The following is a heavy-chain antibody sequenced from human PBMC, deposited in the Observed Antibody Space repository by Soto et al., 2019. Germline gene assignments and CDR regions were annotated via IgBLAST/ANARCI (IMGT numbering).Heavy chain of an antibody. CDR3: ARDTGDGTFDF. CDR2: INAGYGNT. CDR1: GYTFSSYA. V-gene: IGHV1-3*01. D-gene: IGHD7-27*01. J-gene: IGHJ4*02. Sequence: QVYLVQSGAEVRKPGASVKVSCKASGYTFSSYAMHWVRQAPGQRLEWMGWINAGYGNTKSSQKFQDRVTISRDTCASTDYMELTSLRSEGTAGYDCARDTGDGTFDFWGQGTLVTVSS.